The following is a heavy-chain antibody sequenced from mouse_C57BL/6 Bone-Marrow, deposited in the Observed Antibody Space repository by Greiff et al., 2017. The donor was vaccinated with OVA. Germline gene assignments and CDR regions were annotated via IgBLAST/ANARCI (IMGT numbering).Heavy chain of an antibody. CDR1: GYTFTSYW. J-gene: IGHJ1*03. CDR3: TRFDV. V-gene: IGHV1-69*01. Sequence: QVQLQQPGAELVMPGASVKLSCKASGYTFTSYWMHWVKQRPGQGLEWIGEIDPSDSYTNYNQKFKGKSTWTVDKSSSTAYMQLSSLTSEDTAVYYCTRFDVWGTGTTVTVSS. CDR2: IDPSDSYT.